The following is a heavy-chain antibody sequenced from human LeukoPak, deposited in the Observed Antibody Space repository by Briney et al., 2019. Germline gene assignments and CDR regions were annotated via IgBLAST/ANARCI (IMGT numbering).Heavy chain of an antibody. Sequence: SGGSLRLSCAASGFTFSSYGMHWVRQAPGKGLEWVAVISYDGSNKYYADSVKGRFTISRDNSKNTLYLQMNSLRAEDTAVYYCATTYSSSWNYWGQGTLVTVSS. V-gene: IGHV3-30*03. J-gene: IGHJ4*02. D-gene: IGHD6-13*01. CDR1: GFTFSSYG. CDR3: ATTYSSSWNY. CDR2: ISYDGSNK.